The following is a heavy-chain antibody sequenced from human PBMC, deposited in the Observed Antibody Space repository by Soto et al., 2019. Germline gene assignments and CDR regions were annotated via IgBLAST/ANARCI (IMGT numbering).Heavy chain of an antibody. J-gene: IGHJ6*03. Sequence: EVQLLESGGGLVQPGGSLRLSCAASGFTFSSYAMSWVRQAPGKGLEWVSAISGSGGSTYYADSVKGRFTISRDNSKNTLYLQMNSLRDEDTAVYYCANIRSRSNYYYMDVWGKGTTVTVSS. V-gene: IGHV3-23*01. CDR1: GFTFSSYA. CDR3: ANIRSRSNYYYMDV. CDR2: ISGSGGST.